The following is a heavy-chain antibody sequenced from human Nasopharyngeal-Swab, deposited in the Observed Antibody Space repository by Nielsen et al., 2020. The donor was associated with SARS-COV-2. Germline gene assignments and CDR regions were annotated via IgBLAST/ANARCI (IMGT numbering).Heavy chain of an antibody. Sequence: SETLSLTCAVYGGSFSGYYWSWIRQPPGKGLEWIGEINHSGSTNYNPSLKSRVTTSVDTSKNQFSLKLSSVTAADTAVYYCARGRDIVVVPAAGGAFDYWGQGTLVTVSS. D-gene: IGHD2-2*01. J-gene: IGHJ4*02. V-gene: IGHV4-34*01. CDR3: ARGRDIVVVPAAGGAFDY. CDR1: GGSFSGYY. CDR2: INHSGST.